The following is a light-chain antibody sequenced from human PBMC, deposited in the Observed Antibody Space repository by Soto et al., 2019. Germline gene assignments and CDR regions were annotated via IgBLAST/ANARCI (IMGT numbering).Light chain of an antibody. J-gene: IGLJ3*02. V-gene: IGLV2-11*01. CDR2: DVS. CDR1: SRDVGAYNY. Sequence: QSVLTQPRSVSGSPGQSVTISCTGTSRDVGAYNYVSWYQQHPGKAPKLIIYDVSKWPSGVPDRFSGSKSGNTASLTISGLQAEDEADYYCAAWDDSVTGVFGGGTKVTVL. CDR3: AAWDDSVTGV.